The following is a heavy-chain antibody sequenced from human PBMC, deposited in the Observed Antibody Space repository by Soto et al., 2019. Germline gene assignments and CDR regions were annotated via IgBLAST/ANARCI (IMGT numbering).Heavy chain of an antibody. CDR2: IWYDGSNK. CDR1: GFTFSSYG. Sequence: QVQLVESGGGVVQPGRSLRLSCAASGFTFSSYGMHWVRQAPGKGLEWVAVIWYDGSNKYYADSVKGRFTISRDNFKNTLYQQMNSLRAEDTAVYYCARKDGDDYYYYCGMDVWGQGTTVTVSS. CDR3: ARKDGDDYYYYCGMDV. V-gene: IGHV3-33*01. J-gene: IGHJ6*02. D-gene: IGHD4-17*01.